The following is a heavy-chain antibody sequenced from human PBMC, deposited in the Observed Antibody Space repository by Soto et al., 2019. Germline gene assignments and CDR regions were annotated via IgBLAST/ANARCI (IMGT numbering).Heavy chain of an antibody. D-gene: IGHD6-13*01. J-gene: IGHJ5*02. CDR3: ARDGEAAGYNWFDP. Sequence: SVKVSCKASGGTFSSYAISWVRQAPGQGLEWMGGVIPIFGTANYAQKFQGRVTITADESTSTAYMELSSLRSEDTAVYYCARDGEAAGYNWFDPWGQGTLVTVSS. CDR1: GGTFSSYA. V-gene: IGHV1-69*13. CDR2: VIPIFGTA.